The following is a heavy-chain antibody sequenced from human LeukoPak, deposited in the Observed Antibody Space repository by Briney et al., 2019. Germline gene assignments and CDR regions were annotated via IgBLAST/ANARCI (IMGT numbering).Heavy chain of an antibody. Sequence: SETLSLTCTVSGGSISNYYWTWIRQPPGKGLEWIGYISYSGSTKDNPSLKSRVTISLDTSKNQFSLKLSSVTAADTAVYYCARVHYFDSSGYYSSTYYYYMDVWGKGTTVTVSS. CDR1: GGSISNYY. CDR2: ISYSGST. D-gene: IGHD3-22*01. J-gene: IGHJ6*03. V-gene: IGHV4-59*01. CDR3: ARVHYFDSSGYYSSTYYYYMDV.